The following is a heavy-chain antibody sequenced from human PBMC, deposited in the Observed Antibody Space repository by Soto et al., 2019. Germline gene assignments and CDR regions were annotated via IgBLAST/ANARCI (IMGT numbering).Heavy chain of an antibody. CDR3: ARDPHEFWTSYWFDP. CDR2: ISAYDGKA. V-gene: IGHV1-18*01. Sequence: ASVKVSCKTSGYTFNTYGINWVRQAPGQGLELMGWISAYDGKATYAEKFQGRVTLTTDTSTSTAYMELRSLRSDDTAIYYCARDPHEFWTSYWFDPWGQGTPVTVSS. J-gene: IGHJ5*02. CDR1: GYTFNTYG. D-gene: IGHD3-3*01.